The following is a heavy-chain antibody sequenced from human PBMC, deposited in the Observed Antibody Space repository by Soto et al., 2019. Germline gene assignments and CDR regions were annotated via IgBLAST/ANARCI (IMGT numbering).Heavy chain of an antibody. CDR1: GGTFSSYA. D-gene: IGHD6-19*01. CDR3: ARLILGVAGKSDYFYSGMDV. Sequence: QVQLVQSGAEVKKPGSSVKVSCKASGGTFSSYAISWVRQAPGQGLEWMGGIIPIFDTANYAQKFQGRVTITADESTSTAYMALSSLRSEDKAVYYCARLILGVAGKSDYFYSGMDVWGQGTTVTVSS. J-gene: IGHJ6*02. CDR2: IIPIFDTA. V-gene: IGHV1-69*01.